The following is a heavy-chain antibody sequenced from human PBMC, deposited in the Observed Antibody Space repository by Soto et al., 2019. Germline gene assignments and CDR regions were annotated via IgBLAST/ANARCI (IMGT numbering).Heavy chain of an antibody. J-gene: IGHJ5*02. CDR1: GFTFSSYA. Sequence: GGSLRLSCAASGFTFSSYAMSWVRQAPGKGLEWVSAISGSGGSKYYVDSVKGRFTISRDNSKNTLYLQMNSLRAEDTAVYYCARDTYYDILTGHKGFDPWGQGTLVTVSS. V-gene: IGHV3-23*01. D-gene: IGHD3-9*01. CDR2: ISGSGGSK. CDR3: ARDTYYDILTGHKGFDP.